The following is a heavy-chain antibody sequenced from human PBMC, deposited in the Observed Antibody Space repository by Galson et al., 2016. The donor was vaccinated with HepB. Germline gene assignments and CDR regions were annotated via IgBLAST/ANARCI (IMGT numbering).Heavy chain of an antibody. V-gene: IGHV4-59*11. CDR1: GGSISTHY. D-gene: IGHD5-24*01. Sequence: SETLSLTCNVSGGSISTHYWSWIRQPPGKALEWLGYIYYSGTTNYNPSLQSRLTLSIDTSKKQISLNLSSVTAADTAVYSCARGKLPVLLYGMDVWGQGTTVTVSS. CDR2: IYYSGTT. CDR3: ARGKLPVLLYGMDV. J-gene: IGHJ6*02.